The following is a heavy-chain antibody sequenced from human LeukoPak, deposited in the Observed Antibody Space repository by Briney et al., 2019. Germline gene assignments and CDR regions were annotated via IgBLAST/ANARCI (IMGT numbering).Heavy chain of an antibody. J-gene: IGHJ4*02. CDR1: GYSISSGYY. CDR2: IYTSGST. D-gene: IGHD3-22*01. Sequence: PSETLSLTCTVSGYSISSGYYWGWIRQPPGKGLEWIGRIYTSGSTNYNPSLKSRVTMSVDTSKDQFSLKLSSVTAADTAVYYCASEAYYYDSSGYYKYWGQGTLVTVSS. V-gene: IGHV4-38-2*02. CDR3: ASEAYYYDSSGYYKY.